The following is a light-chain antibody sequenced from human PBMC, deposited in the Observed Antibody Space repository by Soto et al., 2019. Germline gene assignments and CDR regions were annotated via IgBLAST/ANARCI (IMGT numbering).Light chain of an antibody. Sequence: EIVKTQSPGTLSVSPGERATLSCRASQSVRSKLAWYQQKPGQAPRLLIYDASTRATGIPARFSGSGSGTEFTLTISSLQSEDFAVYYCQQYNNWPPITLGQGTRLAIK. CDR2: DAS. J-gene: IGKJ5*01. CDR1: QSVRSK. CDR3: QQYNNWPPIT. V-gene: IGKV3-15*01.